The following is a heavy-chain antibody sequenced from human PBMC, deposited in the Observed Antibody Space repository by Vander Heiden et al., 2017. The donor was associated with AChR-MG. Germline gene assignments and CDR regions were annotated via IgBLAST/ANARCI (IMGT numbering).Heavy chain of an antibody. CDR3: ARDLVIVVVIESYYGMDV. D-gene: IGHD3-22*01. CDR2: IKQDGSEK. J-gene: IGHJ6*02. Sequence: EVQLVESGGGLVQPGGSLRPSCAASGFTFSSYWMSWVRQAPGKGLEWVANIKQDGSEKYYVDSVKGRFTISRDNAKNSLYLQMNSLRAEDTAVYYCARDLVIVVVIESYYGMDVWGQGTTVTVSS. V-gene: IGHV3-7*01. CDR1: GFTFSSYW.